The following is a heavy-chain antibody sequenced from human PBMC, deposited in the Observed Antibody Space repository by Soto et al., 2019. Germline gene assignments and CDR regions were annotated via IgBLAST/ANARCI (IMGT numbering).Heavy chain of an antibody. D-gene: IGHD2-8*01. Sequence: QVQLVQSEAEVKKPGSSVKVSCKASGGTFSSYAISWVRQAPGQGLEWMGGIIPIFGTANYAQKFQGRVTITADESTSTAYMELSSLRSEDTAVYYCARSTGYCTNGVCYYYYGMDVWGQGTTVTVSS. V-gene: IGHV1-69*01. CDR2: IIPIFGTA. CDR1: GGTFSSYA. CDR3: ARSTGYCTNGVCYYYYGMDV. J-gene: IGHJ6*02.